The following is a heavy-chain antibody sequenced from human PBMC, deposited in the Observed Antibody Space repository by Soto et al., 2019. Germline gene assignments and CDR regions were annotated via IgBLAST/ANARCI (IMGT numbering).Heavy chain of an antibody. D-gene: IGHD1-20*01. V-gene: IGHV3-73*01. CDR1: GFTFSGSA. J-gene: IGHJ4*02. CDR3: TRSDNWNDGVDY. Sequence: GGSLRLSCAASGFTFSGSAMHWVRQASGKGLEWVGRIRSKANSYATAYAASVKGRFTISRDDSKNTAYLQMNSLKTEDTAVYYCTRSDNWNDGVDYWGQGTLVTVSS. CDR2: IRSKANSYAT.